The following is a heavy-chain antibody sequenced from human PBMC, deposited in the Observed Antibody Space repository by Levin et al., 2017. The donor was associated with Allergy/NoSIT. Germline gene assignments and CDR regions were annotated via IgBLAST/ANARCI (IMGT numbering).Heavy chain of an antibody. D-gene: IGHD6-19*01. Sequence: SETLSLTCAISGDSVSSNSAAWNWIRQSPSRGLEWLGRTYYRSKWYNDYAVSVKSRITINPDTSKNQFSLQLNSVTPEDTAVYYCARDAKAVAGTSSYYYYYMDVWGKGTTVTVSS. CDR3: ARDAKAVAGTSSYYYYYMDV. CDR1: GDSVSSNSAA. V-gene: IGHV6-1*01. CDR2: TYYRSKWYN. J-gene: IGHJ6*03.